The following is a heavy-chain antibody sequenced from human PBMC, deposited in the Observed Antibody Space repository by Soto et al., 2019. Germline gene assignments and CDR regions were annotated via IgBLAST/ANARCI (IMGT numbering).Heavy chain of an antibody. D-gene: IGHD3-22*01. CDR3: AKSKYYYDSSGYRVPESFQH. J-gene: IGHJ1*01. Sequence: PSETLSRTCTVSGGSVSSGSYYWSWIRQPPGNGLEWIGYIYYSGSTNYNPSLKSRVTISVDTSKNQFSLKLSSVTAADTAVYYCAKSKYYYDSSGYRVPESFQHWGQGTLVTVSS. CDR2: IYYSGST. CDR1: GGSVSSGSYY. V-gene: IGHV4-61*01.